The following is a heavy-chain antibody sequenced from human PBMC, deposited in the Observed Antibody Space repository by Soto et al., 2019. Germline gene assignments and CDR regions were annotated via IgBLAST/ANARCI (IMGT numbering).Heavy chain of an antibody. Sequence: QVHLVQSGAEAKKPGASVKVSCKASGYTFTSYAMHWVRQAPGQRLEWMGWINAGNGNTKYSQKFQRRVTITRDTSASTAYMELSSLRPQDTAVYYCARSIVVVTALAYWGQGTLGTVAS. J-gene: IGHJ4*02. D-gene: IGHD2-21*02. CDR1: GYTFTSYA. CDR2: INAGNGNT. V-gene: IGHV1-3*01. CDR3: ARSIVVVTALAY.